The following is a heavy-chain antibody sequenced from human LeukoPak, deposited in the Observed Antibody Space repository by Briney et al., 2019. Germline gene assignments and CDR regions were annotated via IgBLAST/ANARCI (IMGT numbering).Heavy chain of an antibody. CDR3: ARDLRAGGTWSYGVYFDL. V-gene: IGHV3-7*01. J-gene: IGHJ2*01. CDR1: GFTFSSYE. Sequence: GGSLRLSCAASGFTFSSYEMNWVRQAPGRGLEWAANIKEDGSEKNYVDSVKGRFTISRDNAKNSVYLLLNSLTPEDTAVYYCARDLRAGGTWSYGVYFDLWGRGTLVTVSS. CDR2: IKEDGSEK. D-gene: IGHD4-17*01.